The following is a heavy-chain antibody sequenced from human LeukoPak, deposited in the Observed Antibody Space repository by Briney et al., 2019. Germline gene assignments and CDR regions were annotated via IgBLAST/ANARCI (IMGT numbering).Heavy chain of an antibody. V-gene: IGHV3-23*01. CDR1: GFIFSTYA. J-gene: IGHJ3*01. Sequence: GGSLRLSCAASGFIFSTYAMSWVSQAPGEGLEWVSSISNSGGSTNYPDSVKGRFTISRDNSKSTLYLQMDSLRAEDTALYYCAKPARITIFGVENADAFDLWGQGTMVFVSS. D-gene: IGHD3-3*01. CDR3: AKPARITIFGVENADAFDL. CDR2: ISNSGGST.